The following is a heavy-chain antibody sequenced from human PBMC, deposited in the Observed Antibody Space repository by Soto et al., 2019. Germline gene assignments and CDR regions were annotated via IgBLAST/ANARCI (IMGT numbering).Heavy chain of an antibody. CDR1: GGSISSYY. CDR3: ARMITMVRGVIIKWFDP. J-gene: IGHJ5*02. D-gene: IGHD3-10*01. V-gene: IGHV4-59*01. Sequence: SETLSLTCTVSGGSISSYYWSWIRQPPGKGLEWIGYIYYSGSTNYNPSLKSRVTISVDTSKNQFSLKLSSVTAADTSVYYCARMITMVRGVIIKWFDPWGQGTLVTVSS. CDR2: IYYSGST.